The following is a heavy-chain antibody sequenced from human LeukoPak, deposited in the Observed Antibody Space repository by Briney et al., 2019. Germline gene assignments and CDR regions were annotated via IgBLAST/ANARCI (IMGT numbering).Heavy chain of an antibody. D-gene: IGHD4-11*01. Sequence: TSETLSLTCTVSGGSISNYYWSWIRQPPGKGLEWIGYICDSGSTNYNPSLKSRVTISVDTSKNHFSLKLSSVTAADTAVYYCARAINDYSNYEVLTDNWFDPWGQGTLVTVSS. V-gene: IGHV4-59*01. CDR2: ICDSGST. CDR3: ARAINDYSNYEVLTDNWFDP. CDR1: GGSISNYY. J-gene: IGHJ5*02.